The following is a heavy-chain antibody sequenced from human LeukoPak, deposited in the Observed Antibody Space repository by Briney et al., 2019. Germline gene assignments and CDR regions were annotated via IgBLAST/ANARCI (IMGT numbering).Heavy chain of an antibody. Sequence: SETLSLTCTVSGASISSITDYWGWVRQSPGKGLEWIGSIYYTGSASYNPSLKSRVTISVDTPKNQFSLRLTSVTAADTAVYFCATLVSTRYYFDYWGQGTLVTVSS. V-gene: IGHV4-39*07. D-gene: IGHD5/OR15-5a*01. CDR3: ATLVSTRYYFDY. CDR1: GASISSITDY. CDR2: IYYTGSA. J-gene: IGHJ4*02.